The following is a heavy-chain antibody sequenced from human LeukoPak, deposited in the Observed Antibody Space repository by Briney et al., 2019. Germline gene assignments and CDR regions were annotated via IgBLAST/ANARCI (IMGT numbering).Heavy chain of an antibody. Sequence: PGGSLRLSCAASGFTFSSYWMHWVRRAPGKGLVWVSRINSDGSSTNYADSVKGRFTISRDNAKNTLYLQMNSLRAEDTAVYYCARGASPNAFDIWGQGTMVTVSS. V-gene: IGHV3-74*01. CDR2: INSDGSST. CDR1: GFTFSSYW. J-gene: IGHJ3*02. CDR3: ARGASPNAFDI.